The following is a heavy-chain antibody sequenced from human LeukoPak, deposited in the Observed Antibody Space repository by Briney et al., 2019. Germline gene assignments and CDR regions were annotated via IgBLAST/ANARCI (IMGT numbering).Heavy chain of an antibody. D-gene: IGHD3-3*01. CDR2: IKQDGSEK. CDR1: GFTFSSYW. J-gene: IGHJ6*02. V-gene: IGHV3-7*01. CDR3: ARYPARTIFGVVIMLGMDV. Sequence: GGSLRLSCAASGFTFSSYWMSWVRQAPGKGLEWVANIKQDGSEKYYVDSVKGRFTISRDNAKNSLYLQMNSLRAEDTAVYYCARYPARTIFGVVIMLGMDVWGQGTTVTVSS.